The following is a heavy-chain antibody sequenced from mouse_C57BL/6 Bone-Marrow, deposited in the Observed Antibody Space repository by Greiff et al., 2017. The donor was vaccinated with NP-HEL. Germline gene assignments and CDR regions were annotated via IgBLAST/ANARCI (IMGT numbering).Heavy chain of an antibody. CDR2: ISNLAYSI. J-gene: IGHJ4*01. CDR1: GFTFSDYG. V-gene: IGHV5-15*01. Sequence: EVKLQESGGGLVQPGGSLKLSCAASGFTFSDYGMAWVRQAPRKGPEWVAFISNLAYSIYYADTVTGRFTISRENAKNTLYLEMSSLRSEDTAMYYCARRSHYYGSSFYAMDYWGQGTSVTVSS. CDR3: ARRSHYYGSSFYAMDY. D-gene: IGHD1-1*01.